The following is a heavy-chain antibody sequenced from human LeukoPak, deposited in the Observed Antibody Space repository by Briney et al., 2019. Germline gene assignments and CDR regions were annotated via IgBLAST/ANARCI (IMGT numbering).Heavy chain of an antibody. CDR2: INPSGGNT. V-gene: IGHV1-46*01. J-gene: IGHJ4*02. CDR1: GYTFTSYY. CDR3: ARAPVAGLLDY. Sequence: GASVKVSCKASGYTFTSYYMHWVRQAPGQGLEWMGIINPSGGNTSYAQKFQGRVTMTRDMSTSTVYMELSSLRSEDTAVYYCARAPVAGLLDYWGQGTLVTVSS.